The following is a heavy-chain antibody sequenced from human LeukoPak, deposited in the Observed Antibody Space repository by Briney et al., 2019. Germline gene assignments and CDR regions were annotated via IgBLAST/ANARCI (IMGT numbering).Heavy chain of an antibody. CDR2: IYHSGST. V-gene: IGHV4-38-2*02. CDR3: ARDPTIAPNIGNYFDY. Sequence: PSETLSLTCSVSGYSITSGHYWGWIRQPPGKGLEWIGSIYHSGSTFYDPSLKSRVTISVDTSKNQFSLKLSSVTAADTAVYFCARDPTIAPNIGNYFDYWGQGNLVTVSS. CDR1: GYSITSGHY. D-gene: IGHD5-12*01. J-gene: IGHJ4*02.